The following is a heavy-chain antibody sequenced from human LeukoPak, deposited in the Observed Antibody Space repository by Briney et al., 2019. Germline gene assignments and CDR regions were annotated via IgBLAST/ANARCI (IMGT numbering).Heavy chain of an antibody. CDR3: ARAVGIQLWHNWFDP. Sequence: SVKVSCKASGFTFTSSAVQWVRQARGQRLEWIGWIVVGSGNTNYAQKFQERVTITRDMSTSTAYMELSSLRSEDTAVYYCARAVGIQLWHNWFDPWGQGTLVTVSS. V-gene: IGHV1-58*01. J-gene: IGHJ5*02. D-gene: IGHD5-18*01. CDR2: IVVGSGNT. CDR1: GFTFTSSA.